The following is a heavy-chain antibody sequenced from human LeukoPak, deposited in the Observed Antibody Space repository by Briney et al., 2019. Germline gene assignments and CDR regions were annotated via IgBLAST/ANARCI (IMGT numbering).Heavy chain of an antibody. CDR3: ARDWLVIRGPSWFDP. V-gene: IGHV4-4*07. CDR2: IYTSGST. J-gene: IGHJ5*02. CDR1: GGSISSYY. Sequence: PSETLSLTCTVSGGSISSYYWSWIRQPAGKGLEWIGRIYTSGSTNYNPSLKSRVTMSVDTSKNQFSLKLSSVTAADTAVYYCARDWLVIRGPSWFDPWGQGTLVTVSS. D-gene: IGHD6-19*01.